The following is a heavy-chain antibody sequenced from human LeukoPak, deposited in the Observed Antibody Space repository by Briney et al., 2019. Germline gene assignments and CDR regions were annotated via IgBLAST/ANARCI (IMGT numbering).Heavy chain of an antibody. CDR3: AKDKGWSTCTSWHSDY. V-gene: IGHV3-23*01. CDR1: GFTFSSYA. J-gene: IGHJ4*02. CDR2: ITGSGGSI. D-gene: IGHD6-13*01. Sequence: GGSLRLSCAASGFTFSSYAMSWVRQAPGKGLEWVSGITGSGGSIFYADSVKGRFTISRDNSKNTLYPQMNSLRAEDTAGYYCAKDKGWSTCTSWHSDYWGQGTLVTVSS.